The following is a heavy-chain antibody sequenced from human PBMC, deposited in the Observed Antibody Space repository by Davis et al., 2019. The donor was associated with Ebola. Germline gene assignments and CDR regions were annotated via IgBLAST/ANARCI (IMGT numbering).Heavy chain of an antibody. CDR2: ISSSSNYI. D-gene: IGHD2-21*02. CDR3: VRDPALVVTGGGWFFGL. V-gene: IGHV3-21*01. J-gene: IGHJ2*01. CDR1: GFTFSSYA. Sequence: GGSLRLSCAASGFTFSSYAMHWVRQAPGKGLEWVSFISSSSNYIYSADSVKGRFTVSRDNAKNSLYLQMNSLRAEDTAVYYCVRDPALVVTGGGWFFGLWGRGTLVTVSS.